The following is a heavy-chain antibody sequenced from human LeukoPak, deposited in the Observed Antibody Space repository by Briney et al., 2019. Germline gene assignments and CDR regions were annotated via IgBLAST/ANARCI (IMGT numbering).Heavy chain of an antibody. CDR1: GGTFTSYA. CDR2: IIPIFGTA. J-gene: IGHJ4*02. CDR3: ARGDFHDDYGDYPFNY. D-gene: IGHD4-17*01. Sequence: SVKVSCKASGGTFTSYAISWVRQAPGQGLEWMGRIIPIFGTANYAQKFQGRVTITTDESTSTAYMELSSLRSEDTAVYYCARGDFHDDYGDYPFNYWGQGTLVTVPS. V-gene: IGHV1-69*05.